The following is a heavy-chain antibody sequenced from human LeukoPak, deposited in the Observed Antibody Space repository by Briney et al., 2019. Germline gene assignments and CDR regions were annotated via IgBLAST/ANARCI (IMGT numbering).Heavy chain of an antibody. Sequence: GGSPRLSCAASGFTFSSYGMHWVRQAPGKGLEWVAVISYDGSNKYYADSVKGRFTISRDNSKNTLYLQMNSLRAEDTAVYYCAKDHCSSTSCYYFDYWGQGTLVTVSS. CDR2: ISYDGSNK. CDR3: AKDHCSSTSCYYFDY. CDR1: GFTFSSYG. J-gene: IGHJ4*02. D-gene: IGHD2-2*01. V-gene: IGHV3-30*18.